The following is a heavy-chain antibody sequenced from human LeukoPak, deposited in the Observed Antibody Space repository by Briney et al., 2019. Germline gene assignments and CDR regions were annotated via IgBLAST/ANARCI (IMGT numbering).Heavy chain of an antibody. CDR2: IYYSGST. CDR3: ASDRYYDFWSGYYRDYYYGMDV. Sequence: SETLSLTCTVSGGSISSYYWSWIRQPPGKGLEWIGYIYYSGSTNYNPSLKSRVTISVDTSKNQFSLKLSSVTAADTAVYYCASDRYYDFWSGYYRDYYYGMDVWGQGTTVTVSS. J-gene: IGHJ6*02. D-gene: IGHD3-3*01. V-gene: IGHV4-59*01. CDR1: GGSISSYY.